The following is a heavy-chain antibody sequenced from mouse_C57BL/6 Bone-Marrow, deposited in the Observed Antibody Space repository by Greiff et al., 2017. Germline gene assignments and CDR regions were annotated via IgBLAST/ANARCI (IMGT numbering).Heavy chain of an antibody. CDR3: ARDDHLAY. J-gene: IGHJ3*01. CDR1: GYSITSGYY. CDR2: ISYAGSN. V-gene: IGHV3-6*01. Sequence: EVQLQQSGPGLVKPSQSLSLTCSVTGYSITSGYYWNWIRQFPGNKLEWMGYISYAGSNNYNPSLKNRISITRDTSKNQFFLKLNSVTTEDTATYYCARDDHLAYWGQGTLVTVSA.